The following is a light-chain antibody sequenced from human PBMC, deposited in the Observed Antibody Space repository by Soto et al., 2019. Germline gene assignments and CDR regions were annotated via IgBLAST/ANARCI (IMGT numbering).Light chain of an antibody. V-gene: IGLV2-14*01. CDR3: SSYTSSSTPL. CDR2: DVS. J-gene: IGLJ2*01. Sequence: QSALTQPASVSGSPGQSITISCTGTSSDVGGYNYVSWYHQHPGKAPKLMIYDVSNRPSGVSNRFSGSKSGNTASLTISGLQAEDEDDYYCSSYTSSSTPLFGGGTKVTVL. CDR1: SSDVGGYNY.